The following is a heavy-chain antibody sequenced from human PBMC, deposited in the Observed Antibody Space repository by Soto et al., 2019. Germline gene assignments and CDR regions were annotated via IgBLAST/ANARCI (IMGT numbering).Heavy chain of an antibody. V-gene: IGHV1-69*13. J-gene: IGHJ4*02. Sequence: ASVKVSCKASGGTFSSYAISWVRQAPGQGLEWMGGIIPIFGTANYAQKIQGRVTITADESTCTAYMELSSLRSEDSAVYYCATQGGYSSSSFDYWGQGTLVTVSS. CDR1: GGTFSSYA. CDR2: IIPIFGTA. CDR3: ATQGGYSSSSFDY. D-gene: IGHD6-6*01.